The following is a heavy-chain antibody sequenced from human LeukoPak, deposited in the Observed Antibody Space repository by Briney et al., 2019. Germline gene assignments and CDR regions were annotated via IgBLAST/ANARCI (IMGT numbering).Heavy chain of an antibody. CDR3: AKDPKYYYGSGSYLSDPFDY. CDR1: GITFSSFV. CDR2: ITGSGDST. V-gene: IGHV3-23*01. D-gene: IGHD3-10*01. Sequence: GGSLRLSCTASGITFSSFVFSWVRQAPGKGLEWVSAITGSGDSTHYADSVKGRFTISRDNSKNTLYLQMNSLRAEDTAVYYCAKDPKYYYGSGSYLSDPFDYWGQGTLVTVSS. J-gene: IGHJ4*02.